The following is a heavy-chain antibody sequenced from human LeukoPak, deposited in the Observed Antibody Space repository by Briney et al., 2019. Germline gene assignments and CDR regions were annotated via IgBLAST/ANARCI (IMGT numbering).Heavy chain of an antibody. Sequence: ASVKVSCKASGYTFTSYGISWVRQAPGHGLEWMGWISTYNGNTNYAQKLHGRVTMTKDTSTSTAYMQLRSVRSDATAVYYCARVDEDGFDYWGQGTLDTVSS. J-gene: IGHJ4*02. V-gene: IGHV1-18*01. CDR3: ARVDEDGFDY. CDR2: ISTYNGNT. CDR1: GYTFTSYG.